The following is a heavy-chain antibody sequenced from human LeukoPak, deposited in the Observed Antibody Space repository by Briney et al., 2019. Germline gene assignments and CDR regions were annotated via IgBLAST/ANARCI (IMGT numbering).Heavy chain of an antibody. Sequence: TSETLSLTCAVYGGSFSGYYWSWIRQPPGKGLEWIGEINHSGSTNYNPSLKSRVTISVDTSKNQFSLKLSSVTAADTAVYYCRGATYYYDSSGYYYYYYYMDVWGKGTTVTVSS. D-gene: IGHD3-22*01. V-gene: IGHV4-34*03. CDR1: GGSFSGYY. J-gene: IGHJ6*03. CDR3: RGATYYYDSSGYYYYYYYMDV. CDR2: INHSGST.